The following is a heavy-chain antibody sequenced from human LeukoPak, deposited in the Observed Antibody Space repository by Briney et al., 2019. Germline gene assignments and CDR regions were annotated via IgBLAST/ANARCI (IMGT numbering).Heavy chain of an antibody. D-gene: IGHD2-2*01. CDR3: AKDQKWGPAGYYFDS. V-gene: IGHV3-30*18. Sequence: GGSLRLSCAASGFTLSSYAMHWVRQAPGKGLEWVTVISTDGKDKKYADSLKGRFAISRDNSKNTLDLQMNSLRAEDTALYYCAKDQKWGPAGYYFDSWGQGTLVTVSS. CDR1: GFTLSSYA. CDR2: ISTDGKDK. J-gene: IGHJ4*02.